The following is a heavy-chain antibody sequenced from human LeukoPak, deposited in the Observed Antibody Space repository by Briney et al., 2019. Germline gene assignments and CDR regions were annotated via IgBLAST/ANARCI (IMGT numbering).Heavy chain of an antibody. D-gene: IGHD1-26*01. CDR2: ISSSSSYI. CDR3: ARDFSGSYDFDY. V-gene: IGHV3-21*05. CDR1: GFTFSSYS. Sequence: GGSLRLSCAASGFTFSSYSMNWVRQAPGKGLEWVSYISSSSSYIYYADSVKGRFTISRDNAKNSLYLQMNSLRAEDTAVYYCARDFSGSYDFDYWGQGTLVTVSS. J-gene: IGHJ4*02.